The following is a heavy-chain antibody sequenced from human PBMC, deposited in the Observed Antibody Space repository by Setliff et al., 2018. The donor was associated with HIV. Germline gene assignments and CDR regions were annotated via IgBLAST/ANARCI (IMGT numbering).Heavy chain of an antibody. CDR1: GFTFSDYE. CDR2: ISSRGPTT. J-gene: IGHJ4*02. Sequence: GGSLRLSCAASGFTFSDYEMNWVRQAPGKGLEWVSYISSRGPTTYYADSVKGRFTISRDNSKNTLYLQMNSLRAEDTAVYYCANLYWGQGTLVTVSS. CDR3: ANLY. V-gene: IGHV3-48*03.